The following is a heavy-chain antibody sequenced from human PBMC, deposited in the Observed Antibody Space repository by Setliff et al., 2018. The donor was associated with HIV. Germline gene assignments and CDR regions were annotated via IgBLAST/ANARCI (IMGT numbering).Heavy chain of an antibody. D-gene: IGHD3-22*01. J-gene: IGHJ4*02. V-gene: IGHV4-31*03. CDR2: NYNTGSA. CDR1: GGSISSAGYY. Sequence: PSETLSLTCTVSGGSISSAGYYWSWIRQHPGKGLEWIGYNYNTGSAYFNPSLKSRLTISLDTSRNQFSLKLSSVTAADTAVYYCARGYTRGYFSHFDYWGQGTLVTVSS. CDR3: ARGYTRGYFSHFDY.